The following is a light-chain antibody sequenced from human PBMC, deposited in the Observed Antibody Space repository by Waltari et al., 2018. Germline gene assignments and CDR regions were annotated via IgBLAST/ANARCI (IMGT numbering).Light chain of an antibody. V-gene: IGKV3-20*01. Sequence: EIVLTQSPGTLSLSPGERATLSCRASQSVGRSLAWYQQKPGRAPRLLIYATSNRATGIPGRFSASGSGTDFSLTISRLEPEDLALYSCHHYVRLPVTFGQGTKVEVK. CDR2: ATS. CDR3: HHYVRLPVT. CDR1: QSVGRS. J-gene: IGKJ1*01.